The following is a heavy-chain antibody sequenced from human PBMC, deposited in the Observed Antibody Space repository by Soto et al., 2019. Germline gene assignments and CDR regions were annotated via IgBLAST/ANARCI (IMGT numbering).Heavy chain of an antibody. J-gene: IGHJ3*01. CDR1: GFTFSVYN. Sequence: QVQLVESGGGVVQPGRSLRLSFAASGFTFSVYNMHWVRQAPGKGLEWVAMISYDGSNKNYPDSIKGRFTISRDKSKNTLYVQLNSLRTEATAIYYCARAPAFDYSSSTAAFDVWGQGALVSVSS. CDR2: ISYDGSNK. CDR3: ARAPAFDYSSSTAAFDV. V-gene: IGHV3-30-3*01. D-gene: IGHD6-6*01.